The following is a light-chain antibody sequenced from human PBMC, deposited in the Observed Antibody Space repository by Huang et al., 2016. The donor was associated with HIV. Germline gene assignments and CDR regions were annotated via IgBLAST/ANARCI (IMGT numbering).Light chain of an antibody. CDR1: QSVSSY. CDR3: QQRSSWPFT. V-gene: IGKV3-11*01. CDR2: DAS. J-gene: IGKJ3*01. Sequence: EIVLTQSPATLSLSPGERATLSCRASQSVSSYLAWYQQKPGQAPRLLIDDASNRATGIPARFSGSGSGTDFTLTISSLEPEDFAVYYCQQRSSWPFTFGPGTKADIK.